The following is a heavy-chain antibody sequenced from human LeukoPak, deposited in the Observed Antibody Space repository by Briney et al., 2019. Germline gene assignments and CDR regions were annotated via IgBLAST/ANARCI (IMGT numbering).Heavy chain of an antibody. D-gene: IGHD3-22*01. CDR1: GGSISSGGYS. CDR3: AREETYYYDSSGYYPTGAFDI. Sequence: PSETLSLTCDVSGGSISSGGYSWSWIRQPPGKGLEWIGYIYHSGSTYYNPSLKSRVTISVDRSKNQFSVKLSSVTAADTAVYYCAREETYYYDSSGYYPTGAFDIWGQGTMVTVSS. CDR2: IYHSGST. V-gene: IGHV4-30-2*01. J-gene: IGHJ3*02.